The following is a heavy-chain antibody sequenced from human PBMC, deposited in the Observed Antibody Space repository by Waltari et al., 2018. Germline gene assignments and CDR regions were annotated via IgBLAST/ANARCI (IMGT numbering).Heavy chain of an antibody. CDR2: IIPSLGIA. D-gene: IGHD3-10*01. J-gene: IGHJ4*02. Sequence: QVQLVQSGAEVKKPGSSVKVSCKASGGTFSSYTISWVRQAPGQGLEWMGRIIPSLGIANYAQKFQGRVTITADKSTSTAYMELSSLRSEDTAVYYCARDPVTYYYGSGSYYFDYWGQGTLVTVSS. V-gene: IGHV1-69*08. CDR1: GGTFSSYT. CDR3: ARDPVTYYYGSGSYYFDY.